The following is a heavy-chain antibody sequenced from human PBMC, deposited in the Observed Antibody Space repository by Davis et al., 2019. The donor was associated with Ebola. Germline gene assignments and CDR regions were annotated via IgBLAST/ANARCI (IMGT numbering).Heavy chain of an antibody. D-gene: IGHD4-17*01. CDR3: ARGLHGDYAFDL. CDR2: IHHTGRA. CDR1: GASFSGYY. J-gene: IGHJ4*02. V-gene: IGHV4-34*01. Sequence: PGGSLRLSCSLYGASFSGYYWGWIRQTPGKGLEWIGEIHHTGRARFNPSLETRVTISLDTSKNQISLRLTSLTAADAAVYYCARGLHGDYAFDLWGQGAMVTVSS.